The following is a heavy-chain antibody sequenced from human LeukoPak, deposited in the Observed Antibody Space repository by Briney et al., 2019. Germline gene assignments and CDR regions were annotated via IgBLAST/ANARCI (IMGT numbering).Heavy chain of an antibody. CDR1: GFTFSSYA. CDR3: AKAKKYCSGGSCYYFDY. Sequence: GGSLRLSCAASGFTFSSYAMSWVRQAPGKGLEWVSAISGSGGSTYYADSVKGQFTISRDNSKNTLYLQMNSLRAEDTAVYYCAKAKKYCSGGSCYYFDYWGQGTLVTVSS. J-gene: IGHJ4*02. CDR2: ISGSGGST. D-gene: IGHD2-15*01. V-gene: IGHV3-23*01.